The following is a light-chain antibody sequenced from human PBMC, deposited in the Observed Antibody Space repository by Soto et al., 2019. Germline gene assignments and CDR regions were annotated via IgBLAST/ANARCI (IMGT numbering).Light chain of an antibody. CDR3: QQYNSYPIT. J-gene: IGKJ5*01. CDR1: QGISNY. V-gene: IGKV1-16*02. CDR2: DAS. Sequence: DIQMTQSPSSLSASVGDRVTITCRESQGISNYLAWFQQKPGKAPKSLIYDASSLRSGVPSKFSGSGFGTVFTLTISSLQPEDFATYYCQQYNSYPITFGQGTRLEIK.